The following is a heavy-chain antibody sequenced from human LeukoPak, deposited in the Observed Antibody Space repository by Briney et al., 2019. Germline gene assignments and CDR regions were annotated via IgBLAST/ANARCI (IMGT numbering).Heavy chain of an antibody. CDR1: GFTFSSYA. Sequence: PGGSLRLSCAASGFTFSSYAMHWVRQAPGKGLEWVAFIRYDGSNKYYADSVKGRFTISRDNSKNTLYLQMNSLRAEDTAVYYCAKAPGAYSSSWCFDYWGQGTLVTVSS. V-gene: IGHV3-30*02. J-gene: IGHJ4*02. CDR2: IRYDGSNK. D-gene: IGHD6-13*01. CDR3: AKAPGAYSSSWCFDY.